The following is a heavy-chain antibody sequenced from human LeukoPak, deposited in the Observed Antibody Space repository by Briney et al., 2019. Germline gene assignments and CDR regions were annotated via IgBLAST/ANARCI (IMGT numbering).Heavy chain of an antibody. CDR2: VYATGIT. CDR3: AREGKCTTGSCFVGYYYDYLDV. Sequence: ASETLSLTCTVSGGCISGFHWNWIRQPAGKGLEWIGRVYATGITNYNPSLQSRVSMSVHMSKSQVSLQLTSVTAADTAVYYCAREGKCTTGSCFVGYYYDYLDVWGKGTTVTVSS. CDR1: GGCISGFH. J-gene: IGHJ6*03. D-gene: IGHD2-15*01. V-gene: IGHV4-4*07.